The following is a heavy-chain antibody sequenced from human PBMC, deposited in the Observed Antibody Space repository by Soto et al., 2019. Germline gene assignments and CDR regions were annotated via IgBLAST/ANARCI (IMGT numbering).Heavy chain of an antibody. CDR2: IYHSGST. V-gene: IGHV4-30-2*01. D-gene: IGHD3-22*01. Sequence: QLQLQESGSGLVKPSQTLSLTCAVSGGSISSGGYSWSWIRQPPGKGLEWIGYIYHSGSTYYNPSLKSRVTISVDRSKNQFSLKLSSVTAADTAVYYCAREGRYDSSGGKNAFDIWGQGTMVTVSS. CDR3: AREGRYDSSGGKNAFDI. J-gene: IGHJ3*02. CDR1: GGSISSGGYS.